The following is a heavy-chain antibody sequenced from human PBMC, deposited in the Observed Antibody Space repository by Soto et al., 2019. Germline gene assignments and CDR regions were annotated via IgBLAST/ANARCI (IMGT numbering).Heavy chain of an antibody. CDR2: IYYSGST. Sequence: SETLSLTCTVSGGSISSGDYYWSCIRQPPGKGLEWIGYIYYSGSTYYNPSLKSRVTISVDTSKNQFSLKLSSVTAADTAVYYCARGIVATTREAYFDYWGQGTLVTVSS. D-gene: IGHD5-12*01. J-gene: IGHJ4*02. CDR3: ARGIVATTREAYFDY. V-gene: IGHV4-30-4*01. CDR1: GGSISSGDYY.